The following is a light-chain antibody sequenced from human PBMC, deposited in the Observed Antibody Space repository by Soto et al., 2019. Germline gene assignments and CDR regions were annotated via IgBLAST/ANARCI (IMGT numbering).Light chain of an antibody. J-gene: IGKJ4*01. CDR2: DAS. CDR3: QQRSTWPLT. CDR1: QSISSH. Sequence: EIVLTQSPATLSLSPGERATLSCRASQSISSHLAWYQQKPGQAPRLLMYDASNRATGIPARFSGSGSGTDFTLTISSLEPEDFVVYYCQQRSTWPLTFGGGTKVEIK. V-gene: IGKV3-11*01.